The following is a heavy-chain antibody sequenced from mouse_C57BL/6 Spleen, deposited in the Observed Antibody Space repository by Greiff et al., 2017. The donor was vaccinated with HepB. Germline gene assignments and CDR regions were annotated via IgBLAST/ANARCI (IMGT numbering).Heavy chain of an antibody. Sequence: VQLQQSGPELVKPGASVKISCKASGYSFTGYYMNWVKQSPEKSLEWIGEINPSTGGTTYNQKFKAKATLTVDKSSSTAYMQLKSLTSEDSAVYYCARGEFDSNDDWGQGTLVTVSA. CDR2: INPSTGGT. J-gene: IGHJ3*01. D-gene: IGHD2-12*01. V-gene: IGHV1-42*01. CDR1: GYSFTGYY. CDR3: ARGEFDSNDD.